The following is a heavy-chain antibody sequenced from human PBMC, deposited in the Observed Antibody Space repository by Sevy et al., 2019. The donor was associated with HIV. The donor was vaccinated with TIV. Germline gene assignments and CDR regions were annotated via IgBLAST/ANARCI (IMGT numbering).Heavy chain of an antibody. D-gene: IGHD3-3*01. Sequence: GGSLRLSCAASGFTFSSYWMSWVRQAPGKGLEWVANIKQDGSEKYNVDSVKGRFTISIDNAKNSLYRQMNSLRAEDTAVYYCARVGVTYYDFWSGYPKAGYFDYWGQGTLVTVSS. CDR3: ARVGVTYYDFWSGYPKAGYFDY. J-gene: IGHJ4*02. CDR1: GFTFSSYW. CDR2: IKQDGSEK. V-gene: IGHV3-7*01.